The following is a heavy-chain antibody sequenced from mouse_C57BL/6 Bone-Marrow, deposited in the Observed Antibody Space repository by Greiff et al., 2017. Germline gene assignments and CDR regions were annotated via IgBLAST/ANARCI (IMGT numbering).Heavy chain of an antibody. D-gene: IGHD3-2*02. Sequence: VQLQQSGPELVKPGASVKISCKASGYAFSSSWMNWVKQRPGKGLEWIGRIYPGDGDTNYNGKFKGKATLTADKSTSTAYMQLSSLTSEDSAVYLCARRGTAQPWFASWGQGTLVTVSA. CDR2: IYPGDGDT. CDR1: GYAFSSSW. CDR3: ARRGTAQPWFAS. J-gene: IGHJ3*01. V-gene: IGHV1-82*01.